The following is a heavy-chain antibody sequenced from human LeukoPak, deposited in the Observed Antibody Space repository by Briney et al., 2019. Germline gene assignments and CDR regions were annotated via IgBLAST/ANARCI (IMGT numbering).Heavy chain of an antibody. CDR2: IIPILGIA. J-gene: IGHJ4*02. Sequence: SVKVSCKASGYTFTSYYMHWVRQAPGQGLEWMGRIIPILGIANYAQKFQGRVTITADKSTSTAYMELSSLRSEDTAVYYCARDLSDDYGGNFWGQGTLVTVSS. V-gene: IGHV1-69*04. CDR1: GYTFTSYY. D-gene: IGHD4-23*01. CDR3: ARDLSDDYGGNF.